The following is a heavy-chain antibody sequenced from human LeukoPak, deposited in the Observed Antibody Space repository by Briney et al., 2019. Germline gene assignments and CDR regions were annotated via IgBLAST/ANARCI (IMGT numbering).Heavy chain of an antibody. CDR1: GDSVSSNSAA. Sequence: SQTLSLTCAISGDSVSSNSAAWNWTRQSPSRGLEWLGRTYYRSKWYNDYAVSVKSRITINPDTSKNQFSLQLNSVTPEDTAVYYCGSSPTMGFYGMDVWGQGTTVTVSS. V-gene: IGHV6-1*01. CDR2: TYYRSKWYN. J-gene: IGHJ6*02. D-gene: IGHD3-3*01. CDR3: GSSPTMGFYGMDV.